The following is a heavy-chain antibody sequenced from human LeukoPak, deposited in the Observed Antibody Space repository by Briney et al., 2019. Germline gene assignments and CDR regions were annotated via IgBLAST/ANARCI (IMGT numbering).Heavy chain of an antibody. CDR3: ARDQCSGGSCHNDWYFDL. V-gene: IGHV3-33*01. J-gene: IGHJ2*01. CDR1: GFTFSRYG. CDR2: IWYDGSNK. Sequence: GGSLRLSCAASGFTFSRYGMHWVRQAPGKGLEWVADIWYDGSNKYYGDSVKGRFTISRDNSENTMYLQMNSLRAEDTAVYYCARDQCSGGSCHNDWYFDLWGRGTLVTVSS. D-gene: IGHD2-15*01.